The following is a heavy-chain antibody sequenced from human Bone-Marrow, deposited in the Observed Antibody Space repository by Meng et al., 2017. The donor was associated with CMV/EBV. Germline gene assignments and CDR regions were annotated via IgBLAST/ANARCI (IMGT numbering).Heavy chain of an antibody. J-gene: IGHJ4*02. CDR1: GGSSSAYY. D-gene: IGHD2-2*01. V-gene: IGHV4-34*01. CDR2: IDHSGST. CDR3: ARNGPTYCSSTSCSLDPFDY. Sequence: SETLSLTCAVYGGSSSAYYWSWIRQPPGKGLEWIGEIDHSGSTNYHPSLKSRVTISVDTSKNQFSLKLSSVTAADTAVDYCARNGPTYCSSTSCSLDPFDYWGQGTLVTVSS.